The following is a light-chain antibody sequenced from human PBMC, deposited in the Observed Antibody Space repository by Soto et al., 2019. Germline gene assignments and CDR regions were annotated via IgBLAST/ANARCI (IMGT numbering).Light chain of an antibody. CDR1: TSNIGAGYD. V-gene: IGLV1-40*01. CDR3: QSYDSSLSAHYV. CDR2: GNN. J-gene: IGLJ1*01. Sequence: QSVLTQPPSVSGAPGQRVTISCTGSTSNIGAGYDVHWYQQLPGTAPKLLIYGNNNRPSGVTDRFSGSKSGTSASLAITGLQAEDEADYYCQSYDSSLSAHYVFGTGTKLTVL.